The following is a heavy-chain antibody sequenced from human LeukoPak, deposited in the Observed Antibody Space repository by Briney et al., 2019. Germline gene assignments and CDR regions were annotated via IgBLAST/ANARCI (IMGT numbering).Heavy chain of an antibody. CDR1: GGSISSGGYD. CDR3: ARGAFAYCGGDCYYNWFDP. J-gene: IGHJ5*02. D-gene: IGHD2-21*02. CDR2: IYNSGST. Sequence: SETLSLTCTVSGGSISSGGYDWGWIRQRPGKGLEWIGYIYNSGSTYYNPSLKSRVTISVDTSKNQFSLKLSSVTAADTAVYYCARGAFAYCGGDCYYNWFDPWGQGTLVTVSS. V-gene: IGHV4-31*03.